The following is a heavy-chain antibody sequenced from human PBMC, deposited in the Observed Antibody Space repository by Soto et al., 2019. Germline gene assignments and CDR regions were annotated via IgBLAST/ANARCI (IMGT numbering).Heavy chain of an antibody. Sequence: HPGGSLRLSCAASGFTFSSYAMSWVRQAPGKGLEWVSAISGSGGSTYYADSVKGRFTISRDNSKNTLYLQMNTLRAKDTAVYYCAKGQNLEWLLSYFDYWGQGTLVTVSS. CDR2: ISGSGGST. V-gene: IGHV3-23*01. J-gene: IGHJ4*02. D-gene: IGHD3-3*01. CDR3: AKGQNLEWLLSYFDY. CDR1: GFTFSSYA.